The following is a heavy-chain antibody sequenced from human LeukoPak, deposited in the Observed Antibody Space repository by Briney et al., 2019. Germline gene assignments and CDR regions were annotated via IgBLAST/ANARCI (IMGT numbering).Heavy chain of an antibody. CDR1: GFTFSSYA. CDR3: AKDVPRQSSSGHYASGLYFDY. J-gene: IGHJ4*02. CDR2: ISGSGGST. D-gene: IGHD3-22*01. Sequence: GGSLGLSCAASGFTFSSYAMSWVRQAPGKGLEWVSTISGSGGSTYYADSVKGRFTISRDNSKNTLYLQMNSLRAEDTAVYYCAKDVPRQSSSGHYASGLYFDYWGQGTLVTVSS. V-gene: IGHV3-23*01.